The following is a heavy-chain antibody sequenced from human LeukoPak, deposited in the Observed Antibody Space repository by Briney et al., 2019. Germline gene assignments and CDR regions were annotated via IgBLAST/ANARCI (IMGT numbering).Heavy chain of an antibody. CDR3: AREIDAVETTDAFDI. Sequence: SVKVSCKASGYTFTGYYMHWVRQAPGQGLEWMGGIIPIFGTANYAQKFQGRVTITTDESTSTAYMELSSLRSEDTAVYYCAREIDAVETTDAFDIWGQGTMVTVSS. J-gene: IGHJ3*02. CDR1: GYTFTGYY. CDR2: IIPIFGTA. V-gene: IGHV1-69*05. D-gene: IGHD1-1*01.